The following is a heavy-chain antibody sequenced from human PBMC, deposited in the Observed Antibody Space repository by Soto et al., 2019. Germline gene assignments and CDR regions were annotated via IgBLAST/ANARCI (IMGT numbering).Heavy chain of an antibody. Sequence: EVQLVESGGGFTQAGGSLRLSCAASGFKFSDYSFNWVRQGPGRGLEWIAFISTVPDITYYADSGKGRFAISRDNAENPVFLPMDRHRDEDPAVYYLWKDCLVTSRSLEFWGQGTLVAVS. CDR1: GFKFSDYS. J-gene: IGHJ4*02. CDR2: ISTVPDIT. V-gene: IGHV3-48*02. CDR3: WKDCLVTSRSLEF. D-gene: IGHD2-21*02.